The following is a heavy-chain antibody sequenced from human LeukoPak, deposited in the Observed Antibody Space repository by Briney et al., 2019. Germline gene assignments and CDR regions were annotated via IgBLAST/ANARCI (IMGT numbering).Heavy chain of an antibody. CDR1: GVSISSGGYS. Sequence: SQTLSLTCAVSGVSISSGGYSWSWIRQPPGKGLEWIGYIYHSGSTYYNPSLKSRVTISVDRSKNQFSLKLSSVTAADTAVYYCARGSRYSYGLWGQGTLVTVSS. J-gene: IGHJ4*02. V-gene: IGHV4-30-2*01. CDR3: ARGSRYSYGL. CDR2: IYHSGST. D-gene: IGHD5-18*01.